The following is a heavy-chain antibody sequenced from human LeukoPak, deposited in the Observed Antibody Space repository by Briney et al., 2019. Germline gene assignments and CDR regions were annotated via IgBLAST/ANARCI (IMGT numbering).Heavy chain of an antibody. D-gene: IGHD3-10*01. CDR3: ARGAPARGVYYYYGMDV. V-gene: IGHV6-1*01. J-gene: IGHJ6*02. CDR2: TYYRSKWYN. Sequence: SQTLSLTCAISGDSVSSNSAAWNWIRQSPSRGLEWLGRTYYRSKWYNDYAVSVKSRITINPDTSKNQFSLQLNSMTPEDTAVYYCARGAPARGVYYYYGMDVWGQGTTVTVSS. CDR1: GDSVSSNSAA.